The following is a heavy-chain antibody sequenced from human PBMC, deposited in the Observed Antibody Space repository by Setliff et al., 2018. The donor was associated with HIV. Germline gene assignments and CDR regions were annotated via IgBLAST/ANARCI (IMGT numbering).Heavy chain of an antibody. D-gene: IGHD3-10*01. CDR3: ARDSANYPYYFDY. J-gene: IGHJ4*02. Sequence: PGASVKVSCKASGYTFTNYYMHWVRQAPGQGLEWMGIINPSGGSTSHAQKFQGRVNMTRDTSTSTVHMEVSSLRSEDTAVYYCARDSANYPYYFDYWGQGTLVTVSS. CDR2: INPSGGST. V-gene: IGHV1-46*01. CDR1: GYTFTNYY.